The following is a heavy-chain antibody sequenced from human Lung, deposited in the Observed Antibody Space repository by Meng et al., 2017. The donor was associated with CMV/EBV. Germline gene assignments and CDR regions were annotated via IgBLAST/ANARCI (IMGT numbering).Heavy chain of an antibody. D-gene: IGHD4-17*01. CDR2: TYYRSKWYN. CDR1: GDSVSSNSAA. CDR3: AREGPTVTPFDY. V-gene: IGHV6-1*01. Sequence: TXSLXXAISGDSVSSNSAAWNWIRQSPSRGLEWLGRTYYRSKWYNDYAVSVKSRITINPDTSKNQFSLQLNSVTPEDTAVYYCAREGPTVTPFDYWGQGXLVTVSS. J-gene: IGHJ4*02.